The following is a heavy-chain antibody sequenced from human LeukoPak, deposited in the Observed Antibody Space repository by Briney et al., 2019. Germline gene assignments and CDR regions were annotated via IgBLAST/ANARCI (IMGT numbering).Heavy chain of an antibody. CDR3: ARDAAIGGWFNYFEH. D-gene: IGHD6-19*01. CDR1: GFTFSDFA. J-gene: IGHJ4*02. CDR2: ISHHGFQT. V-gene: IGHV3-30*04. Sequence: AGGSLRLSCAASGFTFSDFAVHWVRQAPGKRLEWVAGISHHGFQTYYTDSVKGRFTISRDNSESTVYLQMNSLRAEDTALYYCARDAAIGGWFNYFEHWGRRTLVTVSS.